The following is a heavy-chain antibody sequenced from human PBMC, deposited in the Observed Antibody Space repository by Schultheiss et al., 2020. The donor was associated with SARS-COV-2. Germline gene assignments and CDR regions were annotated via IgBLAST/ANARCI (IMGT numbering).Heavy chain of an antibody. CDR1: GDSISSSNW. V-gene: IGHV4-4*02. D-gene: IGHD6-13*01. CDR2: IYYSGST. J-gene: IGHJ4*02. CDR3: ARASSSWPFDY. Sequence: SETLSLTCAVSGDSISSSNWWSWVRQPPGKGLEWIGYIYYSGSTYYNPSLKSRVTISVDTSKNQFSLKLSSVTAADTAVYYCARASSSWPFDYWGQGTLVTVSS.